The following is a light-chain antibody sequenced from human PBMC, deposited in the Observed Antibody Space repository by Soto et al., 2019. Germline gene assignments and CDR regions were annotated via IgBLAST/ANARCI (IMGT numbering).Light chain of an antibody. CDR2: GVS. CDR1: QSISSS. J-gene: IGKJ5*01. Sequence: DIQMTQSPSSLSASVGDKVTLPCRESQSISSSLNWYQQKSGKAPNLLIYGVSRLQGGVPSRFSGSGSGTDFTLSISSLQPEDFATYYCQQSYTAPSITFGQGTRLEIK. V-gene: IGKV1-39*01. CDR3: QQSYTAPSIT.